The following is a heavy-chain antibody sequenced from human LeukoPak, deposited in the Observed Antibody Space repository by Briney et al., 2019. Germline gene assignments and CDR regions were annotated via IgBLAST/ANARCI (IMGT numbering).Heavy chain of an antibody. J-gene: IGHJ4*02. CDR2: INNSGST. D-gene: IGHD3-16*01. V-gene: IGHV4-34*01. Sequence: KPSETLSLTCAVYSGSFSGYYWSWIRQPPGKGLEWIGEINNSGSTNYNPSLKSRVTISVDTSKNQFSLKLSSVTAADTAVYYCARARYDYVWGSSPKPYYFDYWGQGTLVTVSS. CDR1: SGSFSGYY. CDR3: ARARYDYVWGSSPKPYYFDY.